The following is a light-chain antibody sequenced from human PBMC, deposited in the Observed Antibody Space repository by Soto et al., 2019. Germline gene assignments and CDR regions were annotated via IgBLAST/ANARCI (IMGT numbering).Light chain of an antibody. J-gene: IGLJ1*01. Sequence: QSALLQPPPFPGSLGQRTTSPSPGTAGVVGAYNLVSWYQQHPGKAPKLIICEVNTRPSGISNRFSGSKSGDTASLTISGLQAEDEADYFCCSYAGTVAYAFGTGTKVTVL. CDR3: CSYAGTVAYA. CDR1: AGVVGAYNL. V-gene: IGLV2-23*02. CDR2: EVN.